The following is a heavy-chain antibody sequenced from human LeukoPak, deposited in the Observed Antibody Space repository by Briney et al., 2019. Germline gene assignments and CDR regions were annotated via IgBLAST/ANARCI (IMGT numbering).Heavy chain of an antibody. CDR2: IYHSGAT. CDR1: GYSIGIGYY. V-gene: IGHV4-38-2*02. J-gene: IGHJ4*02. CDR3: ARGEMEHSGSYYDF. D-gene: IGHD1-26*01. Sequence: SETLSLTCTVSGYSIGIGYYWGWIRQTPGKGLEWIGSIYHSGATYYNPSLKSRVTMSVDTSKNQFSLKLTSVTAADTAVYYCARGEMEHSGSYYDFWGKGTLVSVSS.